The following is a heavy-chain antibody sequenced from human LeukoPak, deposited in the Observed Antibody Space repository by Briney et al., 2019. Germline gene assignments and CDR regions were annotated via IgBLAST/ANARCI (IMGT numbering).Heavy chain of an antibody. CDR2: ISSSSSYI. Sequence: GGSLRLSCAASGFTFSSYSMNWVRQAPGKGLEWVSSISSSSSYIYYADSVEGRFTISRDNAKNSLYLQMNSLRAEDTAVYYCARENIFATVTFPPMDVWGKGTTVTVSS. J-gene: IGHJ6*03. CDR3: ARENIFATVTFPPMDV. CDR1: GFTFSSYS. V-gene: IGHV3-21*01. D-gene: IGHD4-17*01.